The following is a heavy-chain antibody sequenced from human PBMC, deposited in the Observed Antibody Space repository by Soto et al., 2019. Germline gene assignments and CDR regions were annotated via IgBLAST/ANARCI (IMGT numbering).Heavy chain of an antibody. D-gene: IGHD3-16*01. J-gene: IGHJ5*02. CDR2: INHTGST. Sequence: PSETLSLTCAVNGGSFSGYYWNWIRQPPGKGLEWIGEINHTGSTTYNPSLKSRVTISVDTSKNQFSLKLSSVTAADTAVYYCARGPRGPRAPGGFTVGGVSNCFDPWGRGTRVTVSS. V-gene: IGHV4-34*01. CDR3: ARGPRGPRAPGGFTVGGVSNCFDP. CDR1: GGSFSGYY.